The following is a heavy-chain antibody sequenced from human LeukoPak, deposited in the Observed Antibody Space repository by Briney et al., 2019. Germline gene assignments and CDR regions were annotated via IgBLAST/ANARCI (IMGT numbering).Heavy chain of an antibody. Sequence: PGGSLRLSCVGSAFAFSTYWMSWVRQGPGKGLEWVASIHPDGYVRHYVDSVKGRFTISRDNAKNSMFMQMNSLRAEDTAVYYCARLFGGVTTFDYSGQGTLVSVSS. CDR3: ARLFGGVTTFDY. CDR2: IHPDGYVR. V-gene: IGHV3-7*01. J-gene: IGHJ4*02. D-gene: IGHD4-17*01. CDR1: AFAFSTYW.